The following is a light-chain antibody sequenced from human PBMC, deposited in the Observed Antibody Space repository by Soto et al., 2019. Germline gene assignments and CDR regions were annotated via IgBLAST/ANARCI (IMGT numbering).Light chain of an antibody. V-gene: IGLV1-44*01. Sequence: QSVLTQPPSASGTPGQRVTMSCSGSSSNIGGNTVNWYQQMPGTAPKLLIYSNDQRPSGVPDRFSGSKSGTSASLAISGRQSEDEADYYCAAWDDSVNGWVFGGGTKLTVL. CDR1: SSNIGGNT. J-gene: IGLJ3*02. CDR3: AAWDDSVNGWV. CDR2: SND.